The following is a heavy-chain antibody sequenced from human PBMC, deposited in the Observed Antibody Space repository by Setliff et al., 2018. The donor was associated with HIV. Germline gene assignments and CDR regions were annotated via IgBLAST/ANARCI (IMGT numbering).Heavy chain of an antibody. Sequence: GGSLRLSCAASGFTFTGSEMNWVRQAPGKGLEWVSYITGTSGYIYYADSVKGRFTISRDNAKNSLYLQMNSLRAEDTAVYYCARVEYWGLPYYYYYMDVWGKGTTVTVSS. CDR1: GFTFTGSE. J-gene: IGHJ6*03. D-gene: IGHD7-27*01. CDR2: ITGTSGYI. V-gene: IGHV3-21*05. CDR3: ARVEYWGLPYYYYYMDV.